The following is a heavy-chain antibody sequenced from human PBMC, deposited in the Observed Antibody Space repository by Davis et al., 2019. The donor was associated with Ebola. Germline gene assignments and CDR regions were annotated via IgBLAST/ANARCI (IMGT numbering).Heavy chain of an antibody. V-gene: IGHV4-61*01. Sequence: PSETLSLTCTVSGGSVSDGSYYWNWIRQPPGKGLEWIGYIYYSGSTNYNPSLKSRVTISVDTPKNQFSLKLSSVTAADTAVYYCTRDFVQTYYYYGMDVWGQGTSVTVSS. CDR3: TRDFVQTYYYYGMDV. CDR2: IYYSGST. D-gene: IGHD6-6*01. J-gene: IGHJ6*02. CDR1: GGSVSDGSYY.